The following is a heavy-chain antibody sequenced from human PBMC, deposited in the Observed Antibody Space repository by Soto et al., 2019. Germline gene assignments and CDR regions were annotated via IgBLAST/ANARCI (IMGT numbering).Heavy chain of an antibody. J-gene: IGHJ4*02. Sequence: PGGSLRLSCAASGFTFSSYSMNWVRQAPGKGLEWVSSISSSSSYIYYADSVKGRFTISRDNARNSLYLQMNSLRAEDTAVYYCASSQSSIAARPLSHWGQGTLVTVSS. V-gene: IGHV3-21*01. CDR3: ASSQSSIAARPLSH. CDR2: ISSSSSYI. CDR1: GFTFSSYS. D-gene: IGHD6-6*01.